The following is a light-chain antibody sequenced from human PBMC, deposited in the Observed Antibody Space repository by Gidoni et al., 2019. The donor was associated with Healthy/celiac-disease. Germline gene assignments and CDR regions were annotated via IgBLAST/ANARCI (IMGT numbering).Light chain of an antibody. J-gene: IGKJ2*01. Sequence: DIQMTQSPSSPSASVGDRVTITCRASQSICSYLNWYQQKPGKAPKLLIYAASSLQSGVPSRLSGSGSGTDFTLTISSLQPEDFATYYCQQSYSTLYTFGQGTKLEIK. CDR1: QSICSY. V-gene: IGKV1-39*01. CDR2: AAS. CDR3: QQSYSTLYT.